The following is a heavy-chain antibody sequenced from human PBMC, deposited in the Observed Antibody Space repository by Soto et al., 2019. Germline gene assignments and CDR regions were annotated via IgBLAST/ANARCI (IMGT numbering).Heavy chain of an antibody. Sequence: QVQLVESGGGVVQPGRSLRLSCAASGFSFSSYVMHWVRQAPGKGLEWVAVLSHDGNQEYYADSVKGRFTISRDNSKNTLYLQMSSLRDEDTAVYHCAKGRGGHIVVVTGINTPLTQWGQGTLVTVSS. CDR1: GFSFSSYV. CDR3: AKGRGGHIVVVTGINTPLTQ. J-gene: IGHJ4*02. D-gene: IGHD2-21*02. CDR2: LSHDGNQE. V-gene: IGHV3-30*18.